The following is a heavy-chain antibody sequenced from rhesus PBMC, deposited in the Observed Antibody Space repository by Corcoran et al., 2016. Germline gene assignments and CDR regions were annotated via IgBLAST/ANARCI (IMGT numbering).Heavy chain of an antibody. J-gene: IGHJ2*01. CDR2: ISGTVVSP. CDR1: GGSISSNY. V-gene: IGHV4-173*01. Sequence: QVQLQESGTGRVKPAATLSLTCAVAGGSISSNYWSWIRQPPGQERVGIGRISGTVVSPDYTPSLKCRFTFSTVTSKPQFSLKLSSVTAADTAVYYCSRDRLQYLDWLLFWYFDLWGPGTPITISS. D-gene: IGHD3-3*01. CDR3: SRDRLQYLDWLLFWYFDL.